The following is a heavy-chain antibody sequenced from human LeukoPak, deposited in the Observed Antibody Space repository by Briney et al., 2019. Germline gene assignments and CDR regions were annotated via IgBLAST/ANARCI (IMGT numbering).Heavy chain of an antibody. Sequence: GGTLRLSCAASGFNLRNYGISWVRQAPGKGLEWVSGISWNSGSIGYADSVKGRFTISRDNSRNTLYLQMDSLRAEDTAVYYCARENDYYDFWSGRHPYFDYWGQGTLVTVSS. CDR1: GFNLRNYG. J-gene: IGHJ4*02. CDR3: ARENDYYDFWSGRHPYFDY. CDR2: ISWNSGSI. V-gene: IGHV3-20*04. D-gene: IGHD3-3*01.